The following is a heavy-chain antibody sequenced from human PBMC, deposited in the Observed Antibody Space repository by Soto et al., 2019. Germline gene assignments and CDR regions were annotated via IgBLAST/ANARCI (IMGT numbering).Heavy chain of an antibody. CDR1: GFTFSSYA. V-gene: IGHV3-23*01. CDR2: ISGSGGST. J-gene: IGHJ6*03. Sequence: EVQLLESGGGLVQPGGSLRLSCAASGFTFSSYAMSWVRQAPGKGLEWVSAISGSGGSTYYADSVKGRFTNNRDNSKNTMNLKMKSLRAEDTAIYYCAKGKIMDLYMDVWGKGTKVTVSS. CDR3: AKGKIMDLYMDV. D-gene: IGHD3-16*01.